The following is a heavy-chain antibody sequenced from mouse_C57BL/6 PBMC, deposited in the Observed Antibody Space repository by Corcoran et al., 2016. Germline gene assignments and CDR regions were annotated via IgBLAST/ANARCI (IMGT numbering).Heavy chain of an antibody. Sequence: EVQLQQSGPELVKPGASVKISCKASGYTFTDYYMNWVKQSHGKSLEWIGDINPNNGGTSYNQKFKGKATLTVDKSSSTAYMELRSLTSEDSAVYYCARWGYYGSSYGNFDYWGQGTTLTVSS. CDR2: INPNNGGT. CDR3: ARWGYYGSSYGNFDY. CDR1: GYTFTDYY. J-gene: IGHJ2*01. D-gene: IGHD1-1*01. V-gene: IGHV1-26*01.